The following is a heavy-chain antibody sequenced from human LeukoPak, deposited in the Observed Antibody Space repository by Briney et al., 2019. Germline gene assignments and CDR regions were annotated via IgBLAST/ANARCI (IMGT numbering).Heavy chain of an antibody. CDR3: ARGGEDIVVVPAARPNWFDP. Sequence: GGSLRLSCAASGFTFSDYYMSWIRQAPGKGLECVSYISSSGSTIYYADSVKGRFTISRDNAKNSLYLQMNSLRAEDTAVYYCARGGEDIVVVPAARPNWFDPWGQGTLVTVSS. CDR1: GFTFSDYY. CDR2: ISSSGSTI. D-gene: IGHD2-2*01. V-gene: IGHV3-11*01. J-gene: IGHJ5*02.